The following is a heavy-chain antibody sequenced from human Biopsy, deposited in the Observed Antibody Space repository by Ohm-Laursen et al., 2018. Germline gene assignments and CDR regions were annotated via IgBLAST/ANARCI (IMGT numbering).Heavy chain of an antibody. Sequence: ASVKVSCKASGYTFAGYYLHWVRQAPGQGLEWMGGIIPMFGTANYAQMFQGRVTINADESTSTSYMELSSLTTEDTAIYYCARGPHSGSHSCFDYWGRGTLVTVSS. V-gene: IGHV1-69*13. D-gene: IGHD1-26*01. CDR1: GYTFAGYY. J-gene: IGHJ4*02. CDR3: ARGPHSGSHSCFDY. CDR2: IIPMFGTA.